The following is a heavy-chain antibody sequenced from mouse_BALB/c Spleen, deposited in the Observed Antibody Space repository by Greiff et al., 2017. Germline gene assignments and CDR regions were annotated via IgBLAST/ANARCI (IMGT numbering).Heavy chain of an antibody. CDR2: ISTYYGDA. CDR3: ARRDVNFPFDY. Sequence: VQLQQSGPELVRPGVSVKISCKGSGYTFTDYAMHWVKQSHAKSLEWIGVISTYYGDASYNQKFKGKATMTVDKSSSTAYMELARLTSEDSAIYYCARRDVNFPFDYWGQGTTLTVSS. V-gene: IGHV1-67*01. D-gene: IGHD2-1*01. J-gene: IGHJ2*01. CDR1: GYTFTDYA.